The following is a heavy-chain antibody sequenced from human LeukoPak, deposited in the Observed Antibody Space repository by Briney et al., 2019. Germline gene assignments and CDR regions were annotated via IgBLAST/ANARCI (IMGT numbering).Heavy chain of an antibody. CDR1: GFTFSSYG. Sequence: GRSLRLSCAASGFTFSSYGMHWVRQAPGKGLEWVAVISYDGSNKYYADSVKGRFTISRDNSKNTLYLQMNSLGAEDTAVYYCAKTYGSGSYMDYWGQGTLVTVSS. D-gene: IGHD3-10*01. J-gene: IGHJ4*02. V-gene: IGHV3-30*18. CDR2: ISYDGSNK. CDR3: AKTYGSGSYMDY.